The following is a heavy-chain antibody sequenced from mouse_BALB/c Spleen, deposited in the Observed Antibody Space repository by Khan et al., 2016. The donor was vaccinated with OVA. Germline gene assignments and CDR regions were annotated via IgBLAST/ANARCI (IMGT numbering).Heavy chain of an antibody. D-gene: IGHD2-10*01. J-gene: IGHJ4*01. V-gene: IGHV2-6-1*01. CDR2: LWSDGTT. CDR1: GFSLTNYG. Sequence: QVQLKQSGPGLVAPSQSLSITCTISGFSLTNYGVHWVRQPPGKGLEWRVVLWSDGTTTYDSALKSRLTISKDNSKSQVFLKMASLQTDDTAMYYCARQPYFHYYVMDYWGQGTSVTVSS. CDR3: ARQPYFHYYVMDY.